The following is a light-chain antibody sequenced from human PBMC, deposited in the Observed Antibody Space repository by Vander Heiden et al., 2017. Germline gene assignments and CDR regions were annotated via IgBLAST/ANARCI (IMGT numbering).Light chain of an antibody. CDR3: QQENYRSRT. V-gene: IGKV3-15*01. CDR2: RAS. J-gene: IGKJ1*01. Sequence: EIVMTQSPAILSVSPGERATLSCRASQSVSNDLAWYQKKPGQPPRLLIYRASTRATGVPARFSGSGSGTEFTLTISSLQSEDFALYYCQQENYRSRTFGQGTKVEIK. CDR1: QSVSND.